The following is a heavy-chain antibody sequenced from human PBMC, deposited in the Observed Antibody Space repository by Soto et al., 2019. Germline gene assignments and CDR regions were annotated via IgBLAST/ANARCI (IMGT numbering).Heavy chain of an antibody. J-gene: IGHJ4*02. Sequence: QVQPVQSGAEVKKPGASVKVSCKASGYTFTSYAMHWVRQAPGQRLEWMGWINAGNGNTKYSQKFQGRVTITRDTSASTAYMELSSLRSEDTAVYYSARSTGYYFIDYWGQGTLVTVSS. CDR1: GYTFTSYA. CDR3: ARSTGYYFIDY. CDR2: INAGNGNT. V-gene: IGHV1-3*01. D-gene: IGHD3-9*01.